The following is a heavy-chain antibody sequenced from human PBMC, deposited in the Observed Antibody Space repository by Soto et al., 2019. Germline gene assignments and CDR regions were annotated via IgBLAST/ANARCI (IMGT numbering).Heavy chain of an antibody. CDR1: GGTFSSYA. V-gene: IGHV1-69*13. J-gene: IGHJ6*02. CDR3: ARVSVARRHKPGGYYYGMDV. Sequence: GASVKVSCKASGGTFSSYAISWVRQAPGQGLEWMGGIIPIFGTANYAQKFQGRVTITADESTSTAYMELSSLRSEDTAVYYCARVSVARRHKPGGYYYGMDVWGQGTKVTVS. CDR2: IIPIFGTA.